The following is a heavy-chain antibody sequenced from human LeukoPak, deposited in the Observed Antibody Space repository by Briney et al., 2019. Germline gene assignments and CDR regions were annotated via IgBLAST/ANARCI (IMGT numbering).Heavy chain of an antibody. J-gene: IGHJ4*02. D-gene: IGHD2-15*01. CDR1: GFTVSSNY. CDR2: IYSGGST. CDR3: ARSPGGCSGGSCYNPPDY. Sequence: GGSLRLSCAASGFTVSSNYMSWVRQAPGKGLEWVSVIYSGGSTYYADSVKGRFTISRDNSKNTLYLQMNSLRAEDTAVYYCARSPGGCSGGSCYNPPDYWGQGTLVTVSS. V-gene: IGHV3-66*01.